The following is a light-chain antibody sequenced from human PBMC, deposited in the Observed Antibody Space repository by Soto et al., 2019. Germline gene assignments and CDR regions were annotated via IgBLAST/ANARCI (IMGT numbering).Light chain of an antibody. J-gene: IGLJ1*01. V-gene: IGLV2-14*03. CDR3: SSYPTSTTRQMV. CDR2: DVS. Sequence: QSALTQPASVSGSPGQSITISCTGTSSDVGGYNYVSWYQHHPGKAPKLMIFDVSNRPSGVSNRFSGSKSCNTASLTISGLQPEDEADFSCSSYPTSTTRQMVFGTGTKVTAL. CDR1: SSDVGGYNY.